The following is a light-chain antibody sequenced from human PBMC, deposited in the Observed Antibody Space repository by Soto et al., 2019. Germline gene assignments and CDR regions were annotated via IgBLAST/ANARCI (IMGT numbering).Light chain of an antibody. CDR3: HHYGYGADT. CDR1: ETVGSNY. J-gene: IGKJ2*01. Sequence: EVVLTQSPGTLSLSPGERATLSCRASETVGSNYLAWYQQQPGQAPRLRIFDASSRDTGIPDRFSGSGSGKEVSLTIRRVEPADSAVYFCHHYGYGADTFGQGTKLEI. V-gene: IGKV3-20*01. CDR2: DAS.